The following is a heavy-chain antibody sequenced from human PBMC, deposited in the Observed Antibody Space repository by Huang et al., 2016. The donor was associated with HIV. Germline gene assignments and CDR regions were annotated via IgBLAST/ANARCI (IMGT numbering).Heavy chain of an antibody. D-gene: IGHD6-13*01. CDR3: AKGPMGGDSSSSGYAY. CDR1: GFTFSSYG. Sequence: QVQLVESGGGVVQPGRSLRLSCAASGFTFSSYGMHWVRQAPGKGLGWVEVISDDGRNKYYADSVKGRFTSSRDNSKNTLYLQMNRLRVEDTAVYYCAKGPMGGDSSSSGYAYWGQGTLVTVSS. J-gene: IGHJ4*02. V-gene: IGHV3-30*18. CDR2: ISDDGRNK.